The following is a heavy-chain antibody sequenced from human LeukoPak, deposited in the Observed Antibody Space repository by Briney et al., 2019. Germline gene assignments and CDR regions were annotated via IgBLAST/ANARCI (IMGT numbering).Heavy chain of an antibody. Sequence: GRSMTLSWVFAAFSFSINAMSWVRQAPGKGLEWDSSLSGSGGSTYYADSVKGRFTISRDNSKNTLYLQMNSLRVEDTAVYYCAKDPHTGYSFAYWGQGTLVTVSS. J-gene: IGHJ4*02. V-gene: IGHV3-23*01. D-gene: IGHD5-18*01. CDR2: LSGSGGST. CDR3: AKDPHTGYSFAY. CDR1: AFSFSINA.